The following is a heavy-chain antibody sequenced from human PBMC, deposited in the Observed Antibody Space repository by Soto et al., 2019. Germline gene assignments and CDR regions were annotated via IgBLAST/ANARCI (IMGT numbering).Heavy chain of an antibody. CDR2: INHSGST. J-gene: IGHJ6*02. V-gene: IGHV4-34*01. CDR3: ARTAMVMSDYYYGMDV. CDR1: GGSFSGYY. D-gene: IGHD5-18*01. Sequence: SETLSLTCAVYGGSFSGYYWSWIRQPPGKGLEWIGEINHSGSTNYNPSLKSRVTISVDTSKNQFSLKLSSVTAADTAVYYCARTAMVMSDYYYGMDVWGQGNPGHRLL.